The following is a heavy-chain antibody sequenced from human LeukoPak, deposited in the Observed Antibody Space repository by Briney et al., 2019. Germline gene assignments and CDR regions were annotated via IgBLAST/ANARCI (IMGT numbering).Heavy chain of an antibody. CDR3: ARGIDSASPPLGTFEI. J-gene: IGHJ3*02. CDR2: TSAYNGNT. CDR1: GYTFTSYG. Sequence: GASVKVSCKASGYTFTSYGITWVRQAPGQGLEWVGWTSAYNGNTNYEQKLQGRVTMTRDTSTSTAYMELRSLRSDDTAVYYCARGIDSASPPLGTFEIWGQGTMVTVSS. D-gene: IGHD1-26*01. V-gene: IGHV1-18*04.